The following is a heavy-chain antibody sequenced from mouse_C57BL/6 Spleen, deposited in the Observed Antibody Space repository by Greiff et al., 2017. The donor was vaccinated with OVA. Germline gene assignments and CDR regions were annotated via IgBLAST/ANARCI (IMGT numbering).Heavy chain of an antibody. J-gene: IGHJ1*03. CDR3: ARDGNTRGYFDV. CDR1: GYTFTSYW. V-gene: IGHV1-69*01. CDR2: IDPSDSYT. Sequence: VQLQQPGAELVMPGASVKLSCKASGYTFTSYWMHWVKQRPGQGLEWIGEIDPSDSYTNYNQKFKGKSTLTVDKSSSTAYMQLSSLTSEDSEVYYCARDGNTRGYFDVWGTGTTVTVSS. D-gene: IGHD2-1*01.